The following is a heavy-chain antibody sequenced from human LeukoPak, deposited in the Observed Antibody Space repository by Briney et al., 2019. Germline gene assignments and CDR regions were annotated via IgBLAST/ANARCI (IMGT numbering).Heavy chain of an antibody. CDR1: GGSFSGYY. Sequence: PSETLSLTCAVYGGSFSGYYWSWIRQPPGKGLEWIGEINHSGSTNYNPSLKSRVTISVDTSKNQFSLKLSSVTAADTAVYYCARVSGYRPNWFDPWGQGTLVTVSS. D-gene: IGHD3-3*01. CDR2: INHSGST. J-gene: IGHJ5*02. CDR3: ARVSGYRPNWFDP. V-gene: IGHV4-34*01.